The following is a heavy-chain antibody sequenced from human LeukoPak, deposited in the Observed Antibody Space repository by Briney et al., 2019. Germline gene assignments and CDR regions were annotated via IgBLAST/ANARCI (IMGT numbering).Heavy chain of an antibody. CDR2: INHSGST. V-gene: IGHV4-34*01. J-gene: IGHJ6*03. D-gene: IGHD6-6*01. CDR3: ARVAGTSRVLYYMDV. CDR1: GGSFSGYY. Sequence: SETLSLTCAVYGGSFSGYYWTWIRQPPGKGLEWIGEINHSGSTNYNPSLKSRVTISVDTSKNQFSLKLSSVTAADTAVYYCARVAGTSRVLYYMDVWGKGTTVTVSS.